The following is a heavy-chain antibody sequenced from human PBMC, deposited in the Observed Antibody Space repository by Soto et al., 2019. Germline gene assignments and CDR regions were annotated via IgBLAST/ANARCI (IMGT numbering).Heavy chain of an antibody. Sequence: ASVKVSCKATGYTLTSYAMHWVRQAPGQRLEWMGWINAGNGNTKYSQKFQGRVTITRDTSASTAYMELSSLRSEDTAVYYCARDRGNYDYIWGSYRPYYFDYWGQGTLVTVSS. CDR3: ARDRGNYDYIWGSYRPYYFDY. CDR2: INAGNGNT. J-gene: IGHJ4*02. CDR1: GYTLTSYA. V-gene: IGHV1-3*01. D-gene: IGHD3-16*02.